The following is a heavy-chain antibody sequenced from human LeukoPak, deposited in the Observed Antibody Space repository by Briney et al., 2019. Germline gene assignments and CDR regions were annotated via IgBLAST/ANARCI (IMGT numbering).Heavy chain of an antibody. V-gene: IGHV4-4*02. CDR1: GGSISSTNW. J-gene: IGHJ3*02. CDR3: ARHRSGSYWRAFDI. CDR2: VHLSGRT. D-gene: IGHD1-26*01. Sequence: SGTLSLTCGVSGGSISSTNWWTWVRQPPGEGLEWIGEVHLSGRTNYNPSLESRVTISVDMSENLISQKLTSVTAADTAVYYCARHRSGSYWRAFDIWGQGTMVTVSS.